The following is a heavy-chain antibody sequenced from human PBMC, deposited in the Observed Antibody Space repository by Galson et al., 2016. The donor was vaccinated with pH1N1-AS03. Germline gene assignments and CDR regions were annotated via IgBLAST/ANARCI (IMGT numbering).Heavy chain of an antibody. CDR2: ISYDGNRK. CDR3: AKDTNFEGSNSFYGMNL. V-gene: IGHV3-30*18. Sequence: SLRLSCAASGFTFSAYAMHWVRQAPGKGLDWVAVISYDGNRKYYADSVKGRFSISRDNSKNTLSLQMNSLRAEDTAVYFCAKDTNFEGSNSFYGMNLWGQGTTVTVSS. J-gene: IGHJ6*02. D-gene: IGHD3-3*01. CDR1: GFTFSAYA.